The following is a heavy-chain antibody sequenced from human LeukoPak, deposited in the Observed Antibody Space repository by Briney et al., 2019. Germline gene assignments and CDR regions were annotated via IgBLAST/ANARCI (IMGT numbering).Heavy chain of an antibody. D-gene: IGHD3-3*01. CDR2: IYHSGST. V-gene: IGHV4-38-2*02. J-gene: IGHJ4*02. CDR1: GYSISSGYY. CDR3: ARASASDFWSAYFFDY. Sequence: SETLSLTCTVSGYSISSGYYWGWIRQPPGKGLEWIGSIYHSGSTYYNPSLKSRVTISVDTSKNQFSLKLRSVTAADTAVFYCARASASDFWSAYFFDYWGQGTLVTVSS.